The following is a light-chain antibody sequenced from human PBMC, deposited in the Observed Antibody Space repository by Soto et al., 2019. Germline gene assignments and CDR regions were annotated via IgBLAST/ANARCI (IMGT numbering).Light chain of an antibody. CDR3: QQRSKMPLT. Sequence: EIVLTQSPGTLSLSPGERATLCCTASQSLTNSFIAWYQQKHGQAPRLLIYDASNRDTGIPARFSGTGSETDCTLTISSLEPEDFEIYYCQQRSKMPLTFGHGTKVDIK. CDR1: QSLTNSF. V-gene: IGKV3-11*01. J-gene: IGKJ1*01. CDR2: DAS.